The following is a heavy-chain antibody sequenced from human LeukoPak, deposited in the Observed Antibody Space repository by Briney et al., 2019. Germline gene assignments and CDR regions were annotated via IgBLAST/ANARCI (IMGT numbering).Heavy chain of an antibody. V-gene: IGHV4-59*01. CDR2: IYYSGST. CDR3: ARQGRNGYTDAFDI. CDR1: GGSLTNYY. J-gene: IGHJ3*02. D-gene: IGHD5-24*01. Sequence: SETLSLTCTVSGGSLTNYYWSWIRQPPGKGLDWIGYIYYSGSTNCNPSLKSRVTISVDTSKNQFSLKLSSVPAADTAVYYCARQGRNGYTDAFDIWGQETMVTVSS.